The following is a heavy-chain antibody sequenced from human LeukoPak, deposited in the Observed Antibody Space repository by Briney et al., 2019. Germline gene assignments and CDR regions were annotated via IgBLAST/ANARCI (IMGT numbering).Heavy chain of an antibody. CDR3: ARGVGTIFGVVSPSSLDAFDI. Sequence: ASVKVSCKASGYTFTSYYMHWVRQAPGQGLEWMGIINPSGGSTSYAQKFQGRVTMTRDTSMSTVYMELSSLRSEDTAVYYCARGVGTIFGVVSPSSLDAFDIWGQGTMVTVSS. V-gene: IGHV1-46*01. CDR1: GYTFTSYY. J-gene: IGHJ3*02. CDR2: INPSGGST. D-gene: IGHD3-3*01.